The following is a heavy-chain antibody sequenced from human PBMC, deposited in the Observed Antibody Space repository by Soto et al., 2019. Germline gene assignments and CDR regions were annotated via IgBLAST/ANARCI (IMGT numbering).Heavy chain of an antibody. CDR2: IYHSGST. Sequence: SETLSLTCAVSGGSISISNWWSWVRQPPGKGLEWIGEIYHSGSTNYNPSLKSRVTISLDKSKNQFSLKLSSVTAADTAVYYCAREDCSGNTCNFDYWGQGTLVTVS. D-gene: IGHD2-15*01. CDR3: AREDCSGNTCNFDY. CDR1: GGSISISNW. V-gene: IGHV4-4*02. J-gene: IGHJ4*02.